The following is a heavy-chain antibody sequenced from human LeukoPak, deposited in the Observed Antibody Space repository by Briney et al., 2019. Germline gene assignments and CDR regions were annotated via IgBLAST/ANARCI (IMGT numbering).Heavy chain of an antibody. D-gene: IGHD6-13*01. V-gene: IGHV3-9*03. CDR3: AKGRYTSSWYYFDY. CDR2: ISWNSGSM. CDR1: GFTFDDYA. J-gene: IGHJ4*02. Sequence: PGRSLRLSCAASGFTFDDYAMHWVRQAPGKGLEWVSGISWNSGSMGYADSVKGRFTISRDNAKNSLYLQMNSLRAEDMALYYCAKGRYTSSWYYFDYWGQGTLSPSPQ.